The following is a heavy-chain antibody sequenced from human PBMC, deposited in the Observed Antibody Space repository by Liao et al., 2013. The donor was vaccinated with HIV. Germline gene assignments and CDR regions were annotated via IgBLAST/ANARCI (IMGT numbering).Heavy chain of an antibody. J-gene: IGHJ6*03. D-gene: IGHD4-17*01. CDR2: IYTGGST. V-gene: IGHV4-61*02. CDR1: GGSITSGTYY. CDR3: ARDRSVSLYGDPRNYYYMDV. Sequence: QVQLQESGPGLVKPSQTLSLTCTVSGGSITSGTYYWSWIRQSAGKGLEWIGRIYTGGSTNYNPSLKSRVTISVDTSKNQFFLKLNSVTAADTAVYYCARDRSVSLYGDPRNYYYMDVWGQGTTVTVSS.